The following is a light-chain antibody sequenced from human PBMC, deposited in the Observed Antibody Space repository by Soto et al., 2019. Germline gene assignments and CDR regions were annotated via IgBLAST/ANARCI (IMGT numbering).Light chain of an antibody. J-gene: IGKJ5*01. CDR1: QTISSW. CDR3: QHLNTYPIT. CDR2: KAS. V-gene: IGKV1-5*03. Sequence: DIQMTQSPSTLSGSVGDRFTITFLASQTISSWLAWYQQKPGKAPKLLIYKASTLKSGVPSRFSGSGSGTEFTLTISSLQPDDFATYYCQHLNTYPITFGPGTRLEIK.